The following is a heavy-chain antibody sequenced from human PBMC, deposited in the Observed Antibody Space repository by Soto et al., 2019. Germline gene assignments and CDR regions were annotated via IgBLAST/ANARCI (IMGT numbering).Heavy chain of an antibody. CDR1: GGSFSGYY. V-gene: IGHV4-34*01. CDR2: INHSGST. J-gene: IGHJ4*02. Sequence: KPSETLSLTCAVYGGSFSGYYWSWIRQPPGKGLEWIGEINHSGSTNYNPSLKSRVTISVDTSKNQFSLKLSSVTAADTAVYYCARVGLRSYDYWGQATLVTVSS. D-gene: IGHD3-3*01. CDR3: ARVGLRSYDY.